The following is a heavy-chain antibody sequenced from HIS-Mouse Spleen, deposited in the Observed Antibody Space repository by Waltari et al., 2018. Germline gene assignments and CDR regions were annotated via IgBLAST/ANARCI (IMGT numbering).Heavy chain of an antibody. CDR2: IYYSGRT. CDR1: GGSISSSSYY. Sequence: QLQLQESGPGLVKPSETLSLTCTVSGGSISSSSYYWGWHRQPPGKGLEWTGSIYYSGRTYDNPALRGRVTISVATSKNQFSLKLGSVTVADTAVYYGARESPYSSSWYDWYFDLWGRGSLVTVAS. J-gene: IGHJ2*01. V-gene: IGHV4-39*07. CDR3: ARESPYSSSWYDWYFDL. D-gene: IGHD6-13*01.